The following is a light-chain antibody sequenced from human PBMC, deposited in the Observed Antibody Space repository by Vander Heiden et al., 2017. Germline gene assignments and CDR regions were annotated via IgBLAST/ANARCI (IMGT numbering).Light chain of an antibody. CDR1: QSVSSSY. CDR3: QQYGSSPLT. Sequence: EIVLTQSPGTLSLSPGERATLSCRASQSVSSSYLAWYQKKPGQAPRLLIYGASSRATGIPDRFSGSGSGTDFTLTISRLESEDFAVYYCQQYGSSPLTSGGGTKVEIK. CDR2: GAS. J-gene: IGKJ4*01. V-gene: IGKV3-20*01.